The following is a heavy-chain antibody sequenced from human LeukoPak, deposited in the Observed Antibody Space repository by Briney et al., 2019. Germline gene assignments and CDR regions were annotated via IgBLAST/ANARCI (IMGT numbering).Heavy chain of an antibody. V-gene: IGHV4-39*01. D-gene: IGHD3-9*01. CDR1: GGSISSSSYY. J-gene: IGHJ4*02. CDR3: ARHVLSRLRYFDWPHFDY. Sequence: LETLSLTCTVSGGSISSSSYYWGWIRQPPGKGLEWIGGIYYSGSTYYNPSLKSRVTISVDTSKNQFSLKLSSVTAADTAVYYCARHVLSRLRYFDWPHFDYWGQGTLVTVSS. CDR2: IYYSGST.